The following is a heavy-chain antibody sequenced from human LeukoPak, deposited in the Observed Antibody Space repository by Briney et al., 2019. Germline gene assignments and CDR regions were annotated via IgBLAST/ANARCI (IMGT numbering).Heavy chain of an antibody. CDR1: GGSISSYY. Sequence: PSETLSLTCTVSGGSISSYYWSWIRQPPGKGLEWIVYLYYSGSTNYNPSLKSRVTISVDTSKNQFSLKLSSVTAADTAMYYCARLRRVRGGRMEFDYWGQGTLVTVSS. J-gene: IGHJ4*02. V-gene: IGHV4-59*08. CDR3: ARLRRVRGGRMEFDY. D-gene: IGHD3-10*01. CDR2: LYYSGST.